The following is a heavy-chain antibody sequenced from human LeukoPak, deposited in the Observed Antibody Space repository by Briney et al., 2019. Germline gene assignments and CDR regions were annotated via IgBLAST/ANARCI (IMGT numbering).Heavy chain of an antibody. J-gene: IGHJ4*02. Sequence: GGSLRLSCAASGFTFSSYEMNWVREAPGKGLEWVSYISSSGSTIYYADSVKGGFTISRDNAKNSPYLQMNSLRAEDTAVYYCTSRGGSWYPPPSVWGQGTLVTVSS. CDR2: ISSSGSTI. CDR1: GFTFSSYE. D-gene: IGHD6-13*01. CDR3: TSRGGSWYPPPSV. V-gene: IGHV3-48*03.